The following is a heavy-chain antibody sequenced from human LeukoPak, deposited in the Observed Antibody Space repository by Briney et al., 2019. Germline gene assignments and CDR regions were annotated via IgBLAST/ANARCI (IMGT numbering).Heavy chain of an antibody. D-gene: IGHD3-9*01. CDR2: INSDGSTT. CDR3: ARGTDDIDI. V-gene: IGHV3-74*01. J-gene: IGHJ3*02. Sequence: GGSLRLSCAASGFTFSSYWMHWVRQAPGKGLVWVSRINSDGSTTSYADSVKGRFSISRFNAKETLYLQMNSMRVEDTAVYYCARGTDDIDIWGQGTLVTVSS. CDR1: GFTFSSYW.